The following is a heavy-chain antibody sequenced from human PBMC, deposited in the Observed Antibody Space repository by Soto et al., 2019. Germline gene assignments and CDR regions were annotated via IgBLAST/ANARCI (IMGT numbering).Heavy chain of an antibody. CDR1: GFTFSENY. CDR3: ARGGSEDYIYDNLFDY. V-gene: IGHV3-11*06. D-gene: IGHD3-10*01. CDR2: ISRDGSYT. Sequence: QVQLVESGGGLVKPGGSLRLSCAASGFTFSENYMSWIRQAPGKGLQWVSYISRDGSYTNYADSVRGRFTISRDNAKKSLYLQMNGLTAEDTAVYYCARGGSEDYIYDNLFDYWGHGALVTVSS. J-gene: IGHJ4*01.